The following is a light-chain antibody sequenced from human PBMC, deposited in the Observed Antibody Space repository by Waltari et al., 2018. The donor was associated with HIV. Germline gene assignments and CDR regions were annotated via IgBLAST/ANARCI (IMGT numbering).Light chain of an antibody. V-gene: IGKV3-15*01. CDR3: QQYDIWPPWT. CDR2: GSS. Sequence: DIVMTQTPATVSVSPGDRATLPCRANPSVPTYLAWYQQNPVPGPRRLIYGSSTRATGGPARFSATGSGTDFTRTISSLQPEDFAVYDCQQYDIWPPWTFGQGTKVEIK. CDR1: PSVPTY. J-gene: IGKJ1*01.